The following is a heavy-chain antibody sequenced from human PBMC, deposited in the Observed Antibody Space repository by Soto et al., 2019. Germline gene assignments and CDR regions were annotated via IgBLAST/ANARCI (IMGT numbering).Heavy chain of an antibody. CDR3: ARGISAPGVVSAARYHYKCIDV. D-gene: IGHD2-2*01. V-gene: IGHV4-31*03. CDR1: GGSISSGGYY. CDR2: IYYSGST. J-gene: IGHJ6*04. Sequence: SETLSLTCTVSGGSISSGGYYWSWIRQHPGKGLEWIGYIYYSGSTYYNPSLKSRVTISVDTSKNQFSLKLSSVTAADTAVYYCARGISAPGVVSAARYHYKCIDVPCKATT.